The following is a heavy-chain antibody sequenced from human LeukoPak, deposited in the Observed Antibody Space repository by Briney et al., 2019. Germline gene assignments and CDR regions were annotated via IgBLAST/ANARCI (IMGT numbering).Heavy chain of an antibody. V-gene: IGHV4-59*01. D-gene: IGHD2-2*02. J-gene: IGHJ6*03. CDR3: ARLSPDCSSTSCYTYYYYMDV. CDR1: GGSISSYY. CDR2: IYYSGST. Sequence: SETPSLTCTVSGGSISSYYWTWIRQPPRKGLQWIGYIYYSGSTNYNPSLKSRVSISVDTSKNQFSLKLSSVTAADTAFYYCARLSPDCSSTSCYTYYYYMDVWGRGTTVTVSS.